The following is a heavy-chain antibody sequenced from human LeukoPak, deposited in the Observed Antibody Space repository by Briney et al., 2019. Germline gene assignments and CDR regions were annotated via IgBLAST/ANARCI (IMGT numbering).Heavy chain of an antibody. J-gene: IGHJ4*02. CDR1: GFTFSNYE. CDR2: ISTGGRNI. D-gene: IGHD6-19*01. Sequence: PGGSLRLSCAASGFTFSNYEMNWVRQAPGKGLEWVSYISTGGRNIYYADSVKGRFTISRDNAKNSLYLQMNSLRAEDTALYYCARVSDISVAAYFDYWGQGTLVTVSS. CDR3: ARVSDISVAAYFDY. V-gene: IGHV3-48*03.